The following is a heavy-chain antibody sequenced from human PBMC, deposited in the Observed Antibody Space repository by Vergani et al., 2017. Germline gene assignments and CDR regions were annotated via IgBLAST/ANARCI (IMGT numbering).Heavy chain of an antibody. J-gene: IGHJ4*02. Sequence: EVQLVESGGGLVQPGGSLRLSCAASGFTVSSNYMSWVRQAPGKGLEWVSVIYSGGSTYYADSVKGRFTISRHNSKNTLYLQMNSLRAEDTAVYYCARDADTAMVVYYFDYWGQGTLVTXSS. V-gene: IGHV3-53*04. CDR1: GFTVSSNY. CDR3: ARDADTAMVVYYFDY. D-gene: IGHD5-18*01. CDR2: IYSGGST.